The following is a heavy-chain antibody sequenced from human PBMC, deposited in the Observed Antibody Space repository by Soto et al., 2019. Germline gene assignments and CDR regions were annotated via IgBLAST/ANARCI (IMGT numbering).Heavy chain of an antibody. D-gene: IGHD3-10*01. V-gene: IGHV4-59*01. CDR2: IYYSGST. Sequence: SETLSLTCTVSGGSIRSYYWSWIRQPPGKGLEWIGYIYYSGSTNYNPSLKSRVTISVDTSKNQFSLKLSSVTAADTAVYYCARDPGGLWFGELLHYYGMDVWGQGTTVT. CDR3: ARDPGGLWFGELLHYYGMDV. J-gene: IGHJ6*01. CDR1: GGSIRSYY.